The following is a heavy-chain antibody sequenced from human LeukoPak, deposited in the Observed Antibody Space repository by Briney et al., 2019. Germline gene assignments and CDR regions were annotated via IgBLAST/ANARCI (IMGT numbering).Heavy chain of an antibody. J-gene: IGHJ6*03. CDR3: ARAGEMRYMDV. CDR2: IKGNGATT. D-gene: IGHD5-24*01. CDR1: GFTFSNYY. Sequence: AGSLRLSCEASGFTFSNYYMSWIRQAPGKGLEWVSHIKGNGATTYYADSVRGRFTISRDNAKNSLFLQMNSLRVDDTATYYCARAGEMRYMDVWGKGTAVAVS. V-gene: IGHV3-11*01.